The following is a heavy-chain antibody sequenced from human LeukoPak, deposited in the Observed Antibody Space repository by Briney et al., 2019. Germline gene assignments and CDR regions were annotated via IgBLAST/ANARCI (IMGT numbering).Heavy chain of an antibody. J-gene: IGHJ4*02. V-gene: IGHV4-38-2*02. CDR3: ARVLHAPYLFDS. Sequence: SETLSLTCTVSDCSISSSYYWAWFRQPPGKGLEWITPVFRLKTVRTSNSPSLAIRVTMSLDPSHSQFSLTLTSVAASDTAIYYCARVLHAPYLFDSWGQGTLVTVSS. CDR1: DCSISSSYY. D-gene: IGHD2-8*01. CDR2: VFRLKTVRT.